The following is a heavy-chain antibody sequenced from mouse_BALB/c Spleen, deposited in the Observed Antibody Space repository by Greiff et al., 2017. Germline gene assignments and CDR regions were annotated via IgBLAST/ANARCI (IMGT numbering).Heavy chain of an antibody. CDR2: IHYSGST. CDR1: GYSITSGYS. Sequence: DVQLQESGPDLVKPSQSLSLTCTVTGYSITSGYSWHWIRQFPGNKLEWMGYIHYSGSTNYNPSLKSRISITRDTSKNQFFLQLNSVTTEDTATYYCARSPDYYGSSFYAMDYWGQGTSVTVSS. CDR3: ARSPDYYGSSFYAMDY. D-gene: IGHD1-1*01. V-gene: IGHV3-1*02. J-gene: IGHJ4*01.